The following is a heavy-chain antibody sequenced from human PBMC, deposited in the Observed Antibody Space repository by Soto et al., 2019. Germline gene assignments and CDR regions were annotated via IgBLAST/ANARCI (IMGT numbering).Heavy chain of an antibody. D-gene: IGHD4-4*01. CDR2: IWYDGSST. CDR1: GFTFSSYG. Sequence: GGSLTLSCAASGFTFSSYGMHWVRQAPGKGLEWVAVIWYDGSSTYYADSAKGRFTISRDNSKNTLYLQMNSLRAEDTAVYFCAKDRPRMTTVIAGDPAYWGQGTLVSVSS. CDR3: AKDRPRMTTVIAGDPAY. J-gene: IGHJ4*02. V-gene: IGHV3-33*06.